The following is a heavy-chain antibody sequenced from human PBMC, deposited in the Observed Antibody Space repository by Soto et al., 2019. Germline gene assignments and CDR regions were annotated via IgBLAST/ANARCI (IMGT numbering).Heavy chain of an antibody. CDR3: ARAPNYAFWSGYPPNGMDV. Sequence: SETLSLTCTVSDGSINTFSWSWIRQPPGKGLEWIGYIYDSGTTYYNPSLKSRVTISLDTSKSQFSLRLSSLTAADTAVYYCARAPNYAFWSGYPPNGMDVWGQGTTVTVSS. CDR2: IYDSGTT. D-gene: IGHD3-3*01. CDR1: DGSINTFS. V-gene: IGHV4-59*01. J-gene: IGHJ6*02.